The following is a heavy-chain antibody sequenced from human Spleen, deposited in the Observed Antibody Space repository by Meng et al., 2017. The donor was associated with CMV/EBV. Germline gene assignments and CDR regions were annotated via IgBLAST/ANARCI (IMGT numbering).Heavy chain of an antibody. CDR1: GGTFSSFA. Sequence: ASVKVSCKSSGGTFSSFATSWVRQAPGQGLEWMGIINPSGGSTSYAQKFQGRVTMTRDTSTSTVYMELSSLRSEDTAVYYCARNSGSYYYFDYWGQGTLVTVSS. D-gene: IGHD1-26*01. J-gene: IGHJ4*02. V-gene: IGHV1-46*01. CDR3: ARNSGSYYYFDY. CDR2: INPSGGST.